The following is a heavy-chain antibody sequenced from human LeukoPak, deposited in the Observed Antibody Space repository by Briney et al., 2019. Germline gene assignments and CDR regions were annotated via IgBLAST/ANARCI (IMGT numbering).Heavy chain of an antibody. J-gene: IGHJ4*02. CDR1: GGSISSYY. CDR2: IYYSGST. D-gene: IGHD6-6*01. Sequence: SETLSLTCTVSGGSISSYYWSWIRQPPGKGLEWIGYIYYSGSTNYNPSLKSRVTISVDRSKNQFSLKLSSVTAADTAVYYCALEYSSSSGLDYWGQGTLVTVSS. V-gene: IGHV4-59*12. CDR3: ALEYSSSSGLDY.